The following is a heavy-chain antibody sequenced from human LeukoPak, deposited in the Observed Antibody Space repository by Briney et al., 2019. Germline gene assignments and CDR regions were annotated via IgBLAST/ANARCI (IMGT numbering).Heavy chain of an antibody. CDR1: GFSFSSYW. D-gene: IGHD3-22*01. J-gene: IGHJ4*02. CDR3: ARALDYYDSKEGSY. Sequence: TGGSLRLSCAASGFSFSSYWMSWVRQAPGKGLEWVAKIKEDGSEKYYVDSVKGRFTISRDNAKNSLYLQMNSLRSEDTAVYYCARALDYYDSKEGSYWGQGTLVTVSS. CDR2: IKEDGSEK. V-gene: IGHV3-7*03.